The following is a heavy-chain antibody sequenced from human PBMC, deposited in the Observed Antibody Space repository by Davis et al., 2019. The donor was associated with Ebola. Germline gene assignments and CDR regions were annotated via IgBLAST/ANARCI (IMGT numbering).Heavy chain of an antibody. Sequence: PSETLSLTCAVYGGSLSGYYWTWIRQPPGTGLEWIGEIDHSGRSTCSSSLKSRVTISVDTSRNQFSLKVTSVTAADTAVYYCVRYRSSTTCNLLDPWGQGSLVIVSS. V-gene: IGHV4-34*01. D-gene: IGHD2-2*01. CDR1: GGSLSGYY. CDR2: IDHSGRS. CDR3: VRYRSSTTCNLLDP. J-gene: IGHJ5*02.